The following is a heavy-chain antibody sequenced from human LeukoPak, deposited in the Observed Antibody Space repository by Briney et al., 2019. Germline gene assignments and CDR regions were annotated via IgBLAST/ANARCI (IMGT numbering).Heavy chain of an antibody. J-gene: IGHJ3*02. CDR1: GGTFSSYA. V-gene: IGHV1-69*13. CDR3: ADVGYSGSSGAFDI. Sequence: SVKVSCKASGGTFSSYAISWVRQAPGQGLEWMGGIIPIFGTANYAQKFQGRVTITADESTSTAYMELSSLRSEDTAVYYCADVGYSGSSGAFDIWGQGTMVTVSS. D-gene: IGHD1-26*01. CDR2: IIPIFGTA.